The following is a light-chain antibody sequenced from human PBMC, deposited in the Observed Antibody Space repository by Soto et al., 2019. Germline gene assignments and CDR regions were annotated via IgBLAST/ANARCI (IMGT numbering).Light chain of an antibody. CDR1: RSDVGSYNL. CDR2: EVS. J-gene: IGLJ1*01. CDR3: CSYAGSSTHYV. V-gene: IGLV2-23*02. Sequence: QSVLTQPASVSGSPGQSITISCTGTRSDVGSYNLVSWYQQHPGKTPKLMIYEVSKRPSGVSNRFSGSKSGNTASLTIFGLQAEDEADYYCCSYAGSSTHYVFGTGTKVTVL.